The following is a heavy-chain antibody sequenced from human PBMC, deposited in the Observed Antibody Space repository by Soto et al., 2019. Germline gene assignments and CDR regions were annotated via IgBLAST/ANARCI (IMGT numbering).Heavy chain of an antibody. CDR3: ARDCSGGSCYPGMDV. CDR2: ISSSGYI. CDR1: GFNFNSYT. V-gene: IGHV3-21*01. D-gene: IGHD2-15*01. J-gene: IGHJ6*02. Sequence: LGGSLRLSCAASGFNFNSYTINWVRQAPGKRLEWPSSISSSGYIFSTDSVRGRFTISRDNAKNSVYLQINSLRAEDTAVYFCARDCSGGSCYPGMDVWGQGTTVTVSS.